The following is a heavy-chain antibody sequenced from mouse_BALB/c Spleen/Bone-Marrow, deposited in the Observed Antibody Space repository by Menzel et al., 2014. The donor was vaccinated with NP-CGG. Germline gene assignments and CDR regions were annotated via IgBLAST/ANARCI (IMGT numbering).Heavy chain of an antibody. V-gene: IGHV1S81*02. Sequence: QVQLQQSGAELVKPGASVKWSCKASGYTFTSYYMYWVKQRPGQGLEWIGEINPSNGGTNFNEKFKSKATLTVDKSSSTAYMQLSSLTPEDSAVYYCTRSTMITYFDYWGQGTTLTVSS. D-gene: IGHD2-4*01. CDR3: TRSTMITYFDY. CDR2: INPSNGGT. CDR1: GYTFTSYY. J-gene: IGHJ2*01.